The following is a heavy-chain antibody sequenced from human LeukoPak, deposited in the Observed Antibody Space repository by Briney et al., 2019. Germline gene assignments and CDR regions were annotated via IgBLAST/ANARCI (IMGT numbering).Heavy chain of an antibody. V-gene: IGHV1-2*02. Sequence: ASVKVSCKASGYTFTGYYMHWVRQAPGQGLEWMGWINPNSGGTNYAQKFQGRVTMTRDTSISTAYMELSRLRSDDTAAYYCARDPYYYDSSGYLQHWGQGTLVTVSS. J-gene: IGHJ1*01. CDR2: INPNSGGT. CDR3: ARDPYYYDSSGYLQH. CDR1: GYTFTGYY. D-gene: IGHD3-22*01.